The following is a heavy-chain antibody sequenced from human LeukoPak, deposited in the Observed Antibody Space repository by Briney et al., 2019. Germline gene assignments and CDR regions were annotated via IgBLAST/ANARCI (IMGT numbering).Heavy chain of an antibody. CDR3: ARARITLVRVNWFDP. CDR2: IYYSGST. Sequence: SQTLSLTCTVSGGSVSSGGYYWSWIRQHPGKGLECIGYIYYSGSTYYNPSLKSRVTISLDTSKNQFSLKLNSVTAADTAVYYCARARITLVRVNWFDPWGQGTLVTVSS. D-gene: IGHD3-10*01. J-gene: IGHJ5*02. V-gene: IGHV4-31*03. CDR1: GGSVSSGGYY.